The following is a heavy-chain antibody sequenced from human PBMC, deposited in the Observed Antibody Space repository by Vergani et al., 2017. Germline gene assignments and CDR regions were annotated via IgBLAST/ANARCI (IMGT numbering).Heavy chain of an antibody. J-gene: IGHJ4*02. D-gene: IGHD3-16*02. Sequence: EVQLLESGGGLVQPGGSLRLSCAASGFTFSSYAMSWVRQAPGKGLEWVSAISGSGGSTYYADSVKGRFTISRDNSKNTLYLQMNSLRAENTAVYYCAKAVGVITVGGVIVYFDYWGQGTLVTVSS. V-gene: IGHV3-23*01. CDR2: ISGSGGST. CDR1: GFTFSSYA. CDR3: AKAVGVITVGGVIVYFDY.